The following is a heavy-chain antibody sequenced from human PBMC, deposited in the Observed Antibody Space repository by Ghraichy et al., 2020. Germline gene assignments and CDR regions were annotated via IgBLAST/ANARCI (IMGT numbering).Heavy chain of an antibody. CDR3: ARATIRYAMDV. V-gene: IGHV4-34*01. D-gene: IGHD5-12*01. J-gene: IGHJ6*02. CDR2: INHSGST. Sequence: SQTLSLTCAVYDGSFSDYSWTWIRQPPGKGLECIGEINHSGSTNYKPSLKSRVTISIDTSRKQFSLKLSSVTAADTAVYYCARATIRYAMDVWGQGTTVTVSS. CDR1: DGSFSDYS.